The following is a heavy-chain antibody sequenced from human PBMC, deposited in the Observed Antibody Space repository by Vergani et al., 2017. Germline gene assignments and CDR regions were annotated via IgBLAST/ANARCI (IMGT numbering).Heavy chain of an antibody. CDR1: GFTFDDYT. J-gene: IGHJ4*02. CDR3: AKDWGSYDYTY. CDR2: ISWDGGST. V-gene: IGHV3-43*01. Sequence: EVQLVESGGVVVQPGGSLRLSCAASGFTFDDYTMHWVRKAPGKGLEWVSLISWDGGSTYYADSVKGRFTISRDNSKNSLYLQMNSLRTEDTALYYCAKDWGSYDYTYWGQGTLVTVSS. D-gene: IGHD3-16*01.